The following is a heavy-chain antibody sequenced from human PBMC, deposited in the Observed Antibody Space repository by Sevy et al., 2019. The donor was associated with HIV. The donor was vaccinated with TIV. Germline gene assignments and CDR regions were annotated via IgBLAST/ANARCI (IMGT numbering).Heavy chain of an antibody. CDR1: GYTFTSYA. Sequence: ASVKVSCKASGYTFTSYAMHWVRQAPGQRLEWMGWINAGNGNTKYSQKFQGRVTITRDTSARTAYMELSSLRSEDTAVYYCARDQENIAAAAGGFDYWGQGTLVTVSS. CDR3: ARDQENIAAAAGGFDY. V-gene: IGHV1-3*01. D-gene: IGHD6-13*01. CDR2: INAGNGNT. J-gene: IGHJ4*02.